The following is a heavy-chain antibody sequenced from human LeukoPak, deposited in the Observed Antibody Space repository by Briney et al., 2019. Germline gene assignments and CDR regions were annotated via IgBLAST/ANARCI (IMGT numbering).Heavy chain of an antibody. Sequence: GESLRTSCKGSGYRFTSHWISWVRQMPGKGLEWMGRIDPGDSYTNYDPSFQGHVTISVDKSISTAYLQWTSLKASDTAMYYCARQGYGGNWFDPWGQGTLVTVSS. J-gene: IGHJ5*02. D-gene: IGHD5-18*01. CDR1: GYRFTSHW. CDR3: ARQGYGGNWFDP. CDR2: IDPGDSYT. V-gene: IGHV5-10-1*01.